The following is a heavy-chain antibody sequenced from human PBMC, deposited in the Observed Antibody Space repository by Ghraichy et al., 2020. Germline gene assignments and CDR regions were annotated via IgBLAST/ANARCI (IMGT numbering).Heavy chain of an antibody. D-gene: IGHD3-9*01. V-gene: IGHV3-69-1*01. Sequence: SCAASGFTFSSYNMNWVRQAPGKGLEWVSYISITNAIYYGDSVRGRFTISRDDAKNSLYLQMNSLRDEDTAVYYCVRDHDWAFDYWGQGALVTVSS. CDR2: ISITNAI. J-gene: IGHJ4*02. CDR3: VRDHDWAFDY. CDR1: GFTFSSYN.